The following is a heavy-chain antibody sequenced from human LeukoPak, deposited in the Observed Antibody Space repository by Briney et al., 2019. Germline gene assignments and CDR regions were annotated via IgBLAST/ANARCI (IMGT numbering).Heavy chain of an antibody. CDR2: IYYSGST. Sequence: SETLSLTCTVSGGSISSSSYYWGWIRQPPGKGLEWIGSIYYSGSTYYNPSLKSRVTISVDTSKNQFSLKLSSVTAADTAVHYCARGVRDVVAPLYYMDVWGKGTTVSVSS. CDR3: ARGVRDVVAPLYYMDV. V-gene: IGHV4-39*07. CDR1: GGSISSSSYY. J-gene: IGHJ6*03. D-gene: IGHD2-2*01.